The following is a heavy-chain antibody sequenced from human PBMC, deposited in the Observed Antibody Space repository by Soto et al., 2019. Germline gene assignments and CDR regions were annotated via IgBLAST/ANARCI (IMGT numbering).Heavy chain of an antibody. CDR3: ARAPSGVSAQLNWFDP. CDR1: GYTFTGYY. V-gene: IGHV1-2*02. Sequence: ASVKVSCKASGYTFTGYYMHWVRQAPGQGLEWMGWIDPNSGGTNYAQKFLGRVTMTRDTSISTAYMEVTSLDSDDTAVYYCARAPSGVSAQLNWFDPWGQGTLVTVSS. D-gene: IGHD3-10*01. CDR2: IDPNSGGT. J-gene: IGHJ5*02.